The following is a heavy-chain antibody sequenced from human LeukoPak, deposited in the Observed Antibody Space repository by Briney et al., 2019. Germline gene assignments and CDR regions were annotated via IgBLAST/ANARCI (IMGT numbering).Heavy chain of an antibody. J-gene: IGHJ4*02. CDR3: ASETYDFWSGRTYYFDY. CDR1: GGSFSGYY. Sequence: PSETLSLTCAVYGGSFSGYYWSWIRQPPGKGLEWIGEINHSGSTNYNPSLKSRVTISVDTSKNQFSLKLSSVTAADTAVYYCASETYDFWSGRTYYFDYWGQGTPVTVSS. D-gene: IGHD3-3*01. V-gene: IGHV4-34*01. CDR2: INHSGST.